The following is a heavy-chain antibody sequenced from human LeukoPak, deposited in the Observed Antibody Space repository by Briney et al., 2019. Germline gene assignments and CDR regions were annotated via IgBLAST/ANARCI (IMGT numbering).Heavy chain of an antibody. Sequence: SETLSLTCTVSGGSISSYYWSWIRQPPGKGQEWIGYIYYSGSTNYNPSLKSRVTISVDTSKNQFPLKLSSVTAADTAVYYCARGRQWLVAFDIWGQGTMVTVSS. CDR2: IYYSGST. D-gene: IGHD6-19*01. CDR1: GGSISSYY. J-gene: IGHJ3*02. V-gene: IGHV4-59*01. CDR3: ARGRQWLVAFDI.